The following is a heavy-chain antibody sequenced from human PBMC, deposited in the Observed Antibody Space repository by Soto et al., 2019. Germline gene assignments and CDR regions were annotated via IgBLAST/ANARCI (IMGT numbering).Heavy chain of an antibody. Sequence: GGFLRLSCAASGFTFSTAWMSWVRQAPGKGLEWVGRIKSKTDSETPDYAAPVKCRFTTSRADSKNMLFLQMNSLKTEDTAVSYCTVLGTGALRYWGQGSLVTVSS. CDR1: GFTFSTAW. D-gene: IGHD3-3*02. J-gene: IGHJ4*02. V-gene: IGHV3-15*01. CDR2: IKSKTDSETP. CDR3: TVLGTGALRY.